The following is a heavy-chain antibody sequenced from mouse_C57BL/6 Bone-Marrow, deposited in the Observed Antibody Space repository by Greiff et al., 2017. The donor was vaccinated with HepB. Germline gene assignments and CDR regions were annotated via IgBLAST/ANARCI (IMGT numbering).Heavy chain of an antibody. V-gene: IGHV5-2*01. CDR2: INSDGGST. J-gene: IGHJ1*03. Sequence: EVNLVESGGGLVQPGESLKLSCESTEYEFPSHDMSWVRKTPEKRLELVAAINSDGGSTYYPDTMERRFIISRDNTKKTLYLQMSMLWSEDTALYYCARHVYPVGFDVWGTGTTVTVSS. CDR3: ARHVYPVGFDV. CDR1: EYEFPSHD.